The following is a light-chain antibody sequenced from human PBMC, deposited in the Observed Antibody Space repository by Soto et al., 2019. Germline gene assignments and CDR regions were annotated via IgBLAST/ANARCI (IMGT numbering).Light chain of an antibody. CDR2: EAS. V-gene: IGKV1-5*01. CDR3: QQLNTLPFT. Sequence: DIQMTQSPSTLSGSVGDRVTITFRASQTISSWLAWYQQKPGKAPKLMIYEASTLQSGVPSRFSGSGSGTEFTLTISGLLPEDFATYHCQQLNTLPFTFGQGTRLEIK. CDR1: QTISSW. J-gene: IGKJ5*01.